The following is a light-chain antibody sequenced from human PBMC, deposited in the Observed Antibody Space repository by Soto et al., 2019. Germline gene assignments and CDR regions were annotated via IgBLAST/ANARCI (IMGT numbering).Light chain of an antibody. J-gene: IGKJ4*01. Sequence: IQLTQSPSFLSASVGDRVTVTCRASQGIGSYLNWYQQKPGKAPNLLIHGGSILQSGVPPRFSGGGGGTDFTLTISSLQPEDFASYYCQQIYTIPLTFGGGTKVDIK. CDR3: QQIYTIPLT. CDR2: GGS. CDR1: QGIGSY. V-gene: IGKV1-39*01.